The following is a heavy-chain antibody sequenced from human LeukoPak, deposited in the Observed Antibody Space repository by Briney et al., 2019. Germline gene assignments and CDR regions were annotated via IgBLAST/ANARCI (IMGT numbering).Heavy chain of an antibody. CDR1: GYAFTSYG. V-gene: IGHV1-18*01. CDR3: ARLASVGYYGSGSHDY. Sequence: ASVKVSCKASGYAFTSYGISWVRQAPGQGLEWMGWISAYNGNTNYAQKLQGRVTMTTDTSTGTAYMELRSLRSDDTAVYYCARLASVGYYGSGSHDYWGQGTLVTVSS. CDR2: ISAYNGNT. D-gene: IGHD3-10*01. J-gene: IGHJ4*02.